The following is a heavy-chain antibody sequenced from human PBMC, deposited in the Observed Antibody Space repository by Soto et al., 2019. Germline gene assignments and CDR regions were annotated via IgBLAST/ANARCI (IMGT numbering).Heavy chain of an antibody. CDR2: ITAYDGNT. CDR3: ARDHAYSRGWDPIDY. Sequence: QVQLVQSGAEVKKPGASVKVSCKASGYTFTSYGISWVRQAPGQGLEWWAWITAYDGNTDYAQSRQVRVTITTDTPTKTAYMELRSVRSDDTAVYYCARDHAYSRGWDPIDYWGQGSLVTVSS. D-gene: IGHD6-19*01. CDR1: GYTFTSYG. J-gene: IGHJ4*01. V-gene: IGHV1-18*04.